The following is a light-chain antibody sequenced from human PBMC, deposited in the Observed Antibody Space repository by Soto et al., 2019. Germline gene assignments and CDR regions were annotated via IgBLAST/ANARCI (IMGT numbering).Light chain of an antibody. J-gene: IGKJ2*01. CDR2: AAS. Sequence: DIQMTQSPSSLSASEGDRVIITCRASQNIDNRLNWYQQKPGKAPKLLIYAASVFQSGVPSRFSGGGSGTEFTLTVSNLQPEDFATYFCQQSYSAPYTFGQGTELEIK. V-gene: IGKV1-39*01. CDR3: QQSYSAPYT. CDR1: QNIDNR.